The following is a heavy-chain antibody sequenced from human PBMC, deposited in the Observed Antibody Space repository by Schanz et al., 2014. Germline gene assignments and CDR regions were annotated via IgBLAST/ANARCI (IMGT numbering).Heavy chain of an antibody. Sequence: EVQLVESGGGLVQPGGSLRLSCAASGFTFSSYWMHWVRQVPGKGLVWVSRIKSDGSSTSYADSVKGRFTISRDNAKNTLYLQMNRLRAEATAVYYCAWPALWFGDNCFDPWGQGTLVTVSS. CDR2: IKSDGSST. CDR1: GFTFSSYW. D-gene: IGHD3-10*01. CDR3: AWPALWFGDNCFDP. V-gene: IGHV3-74*01. J-gene: IGHJ5*02.